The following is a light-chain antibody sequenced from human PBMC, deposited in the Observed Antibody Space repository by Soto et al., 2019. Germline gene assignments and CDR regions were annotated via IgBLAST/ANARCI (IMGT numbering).Light chain of an antibody. V-gene: IGKV3-20*01. Sequence: EIVLTQSPGTLSLSPGERATLSCRASQSVSSSYLAWYQQKPGQAPRPLIYGASSRAIGIPDRFSGSGSGTDFTLTISRLEPEDFAVYYCKQYGSSPWTFGQGTK. CDR3: KQYGSSPWT. J-gene: IGKJ1*01. CDR1: QSVSSSY. CDR2: GAS.